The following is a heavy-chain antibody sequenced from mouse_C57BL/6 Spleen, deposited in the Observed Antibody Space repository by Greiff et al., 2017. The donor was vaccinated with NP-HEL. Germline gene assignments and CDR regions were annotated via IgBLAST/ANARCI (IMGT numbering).Heavy chain of an antibody. J-gene: IGHJ4*01. D-gene: IGHD1-1*01. Sequence: EVQLQQSGPELVKPGASVKISCKASGYSFTGYYMNWVKQSPEKSLEWIGEINPSTGGTTYNQKFKAKATLTVDKSSSTAYMQLKSLTSEDSAVYYCARGDYGSSYYAMDYWGQGTSVTVSS. V-gene: IGHV1-42*01. CDR2: INPSTGGT. CDR1: GYSFTGYY. CDR3: ARGDYGSSYYAMDY.